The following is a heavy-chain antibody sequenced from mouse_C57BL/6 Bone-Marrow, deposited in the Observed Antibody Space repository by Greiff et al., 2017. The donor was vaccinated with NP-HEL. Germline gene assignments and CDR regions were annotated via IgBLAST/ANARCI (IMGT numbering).Heavy chain of an antibody. CDR1: GFNIKDAY. V-gene: IGHV14-4*01. CDR2: IDPENGDT. Sequence: EVQLQQSGAELVRPGASVKLSCTASGFNIKDAYMHWVKQRPEQGLEWIGWIDPENGDTEYASKFQGQAPLLADPSSNTAYLQLSRLTSEDTAVYYCTPFYYYGSSQFAYGGQGTLVTVSA. D-gene: IGHD1-1*01. J-gene: IGHJ3*01. CDR3: TPFYYYGSSQFAY.